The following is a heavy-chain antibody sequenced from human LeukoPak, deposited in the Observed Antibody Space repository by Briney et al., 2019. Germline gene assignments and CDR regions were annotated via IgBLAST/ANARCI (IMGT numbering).Heavy chain of an antibody. J-gene: IGHJ3*02. CDR2: IYSGGST. V-gene: IGHV3-66*01. Sequence: GGSLRLSCAASGFTVSSNYMSWVRQAPGKGLEWVSVIYSGGSTYYADSVKGRFTISRDNAKNSLYLQMNSLRAEDTAVYYCASSSYAPYAFDIWGQGTMVTVSS. CDR1: GFTVSSNY. CDR3: ASSSYAPYAFDI. D-gene: IGHD2-2*01.